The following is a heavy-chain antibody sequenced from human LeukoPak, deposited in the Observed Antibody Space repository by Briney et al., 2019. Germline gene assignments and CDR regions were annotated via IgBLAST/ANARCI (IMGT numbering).Heavy chain of an antibody. Sequence: SETLSLICTVSGDSVSSDSYYWSWIRQPPGKGLEWLAYIDYSGRTKYNPSLKSRVTTTLDTSKNQFSLKLSSVTAADTAVYYCARDRRGYYDRSGYFDYWGQGTLVTVSS. D-gene: IGHD3-22*01. CDR1: GDSVSSDSYY. J-gene: IGHJ4*02. CDR2: IDYSGRT. V-gene: IGHV4-61*01. CDR3: ARDRRGYYDRSGYFDY.